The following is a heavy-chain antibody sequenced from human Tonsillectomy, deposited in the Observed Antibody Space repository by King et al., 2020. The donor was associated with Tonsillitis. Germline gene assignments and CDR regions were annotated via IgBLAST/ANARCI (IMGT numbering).Heavy chain of an antibody. CDR2: IKADGNVK. CDR3: ALASLPSRRCSVDDGCYF. D-gene: IGHD4/OR15-4a*01. J-gene: IGHJ3*01. CDR1: GFTFSGYW. V-gene: IGHV3-7*01. Sequence: VQLGEDEGGLVQPRVSLSLYCAASGFTFSGYWMCWVRQAPGKGLEWVANIKADGNVKHYVDSVEGRFTISRDNAKNSLYLQMNSLRAEDTAVYYCALASLPSRRCSVDDGCYFWVNWTSVTV.